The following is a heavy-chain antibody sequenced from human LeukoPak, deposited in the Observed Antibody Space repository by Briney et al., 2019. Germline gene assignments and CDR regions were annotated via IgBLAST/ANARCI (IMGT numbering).Heavy chain of an antibody. CDR1: GYTLTSYG. Sequence: ASVKVSCKASGYTLTSYGICWVRQAPGQGLEWMGWNSVHNGNTNYAQKLRDRVTMTTDTSTSTAYMELRSLRSDDTAVYYCARDGYFDHWGRGTLVTVSS. J-gene: IGHJ2*01. V-gene: IGHV1-18*01. CDR3: ARDGYFDH. CDR2: NSVHNGNT.